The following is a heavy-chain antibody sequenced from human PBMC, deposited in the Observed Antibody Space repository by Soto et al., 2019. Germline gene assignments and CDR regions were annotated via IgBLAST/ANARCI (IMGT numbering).Heavy chain of an antibody. D-gene: IGHD5-18*01. Sequence: GESLKISCKGSGYSFTSYWIGWVRQMPGKGLEWMGIIYPGDSDTRYSPSFQGQVTISADKSISTAYLQWSSLKASDTAMYYCASKTDYDGYGYRDAFDIWGQGTMVTVSS. J-gene: IGHJ3*02. V-gene: IGHV5-51*01. CDR1: GYSFTSYW. CDR2: IYPGDSDT. CDR3: ASKTDYDGYGYRDAFDI.